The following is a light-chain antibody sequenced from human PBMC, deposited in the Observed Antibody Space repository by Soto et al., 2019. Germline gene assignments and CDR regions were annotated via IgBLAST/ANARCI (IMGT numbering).Light chain of an antibody. Sequence: QAVVTQEPSLTVSPGGTVTLTCGSSTGAVTSNHHPYWFQQKAGQAPRTLIYDTSNKHSWTPARVSGSLLGDKAALTLSGAQPEDEAQYYCVLSYNAARVFGGGTKLTVL. J-gene: IGLJ2*01. CDR2: DTS. V-gene: IGLV7-46*01. CDR3: VLSYNAARV. CDR1: TGAVTSNHH.